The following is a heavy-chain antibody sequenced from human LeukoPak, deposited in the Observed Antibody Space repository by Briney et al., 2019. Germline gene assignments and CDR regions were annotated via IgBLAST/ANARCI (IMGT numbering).Heavy chain of an antibody. CDR2: IKPDGSET. CDR3: GGFGYEAAVDL. D-gene: IGHD6-13*01. CDR1: GFMFSIYW. Sequence: PGGSLRLSCAASGFMFSIYWMTWVRQAPGKGLEWVANIKPDGSETYYVESVKGRFTISRDNTKNLLFLQMNSLRGEDAAVYYCGGFGYEAAVDLWGQGTLVTVSS. V-gene: IGHV3-7*01. J-gene: IGHJ4*02.